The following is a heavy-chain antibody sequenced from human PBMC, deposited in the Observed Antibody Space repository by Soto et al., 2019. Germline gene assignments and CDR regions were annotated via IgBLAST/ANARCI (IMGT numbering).Heavy chain of an antibody. CDR1: GYTFGSYA. D-gene: IGHD3-3*01. J-gene: IGHJ6*02. Sequence: ASVKVSCKASGYTFGSYAIRWVRQAPGQGLEWMGGIIPIFGTANYAQKFQGRVTITADESTSTAYMELSSLRSEDTAVYYCARPYSGIWSGYYFYGMDVWGQGTTVTVSS. V-gene: IGHV1-69*13. CDR2: IIPIFGTA. CDR3: ARPYSGIWSGYYFYGMDV.